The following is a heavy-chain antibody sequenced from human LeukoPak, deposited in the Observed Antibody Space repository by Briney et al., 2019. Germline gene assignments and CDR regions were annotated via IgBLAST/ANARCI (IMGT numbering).Heavy chain of an antibody. V-gene: IGHV3-48*01. CDR3: VRDPMYAVDM. CDR1: GFTFSGYS. CDR2: TRSSSSVI. D-gene: IGHD2-8*01. J-gene: IGHJ3*02. Sequence: GGSLRLACAASGFTFSGYSMNWVRQAPGKGLDWVCYTRSSSSVIHYPDSVEGRFTISRDNAKKSLYLQMYRLKVEDYAIYYCVRDPMYAVDMSGQGRIVSVSS.